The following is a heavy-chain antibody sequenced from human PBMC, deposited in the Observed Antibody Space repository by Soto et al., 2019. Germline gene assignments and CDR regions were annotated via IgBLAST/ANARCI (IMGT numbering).Heavy chain of an antibody. D-gene: IGHD6-13*01. V-gene: IGHV3-49*03. CDR1: GFTFGDYA. CDR3: SIAAAGTPSYYYYGMDV. J-gene: IGHJ6*02. CDR2: IRSKAYGGTT. Sequence: GGSLRLSCTASGFTFGDYAMSWFRQAPGKGLEWVGFIRSKAYGGTTEYAASVKGRFTISRDDSKSIAYLQMNSLKTEDTNVYYCSIAAAGTPSYYYYGMDVWGQGTTVTVSS.